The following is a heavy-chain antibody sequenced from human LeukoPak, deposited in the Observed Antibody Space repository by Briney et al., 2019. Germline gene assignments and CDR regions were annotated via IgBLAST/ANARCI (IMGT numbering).Heavy chain of an antibody. D-gene: IGHD3-3*01. J-gene: IGHJ2*01. V-gene: IGHV3-23*01. CDR1: GFTFSSYA. Sequence: GGSLRLSCAASGFTFSSYAMNWVRQAPGKGLEWVSSISGGSNNINYAGSVKGRFTTSRDNSQNTLHLQMNSLRADDTAVYYCAKDQGTAIFGMIIPDWYFDLWGRGTLVTVSS. CDR3: AKDQGTAIFGMIIPDWYFDL. CDR2: ISGGSNNI.